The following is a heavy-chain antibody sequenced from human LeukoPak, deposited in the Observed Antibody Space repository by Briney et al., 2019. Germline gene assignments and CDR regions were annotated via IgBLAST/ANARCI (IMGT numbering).Heavy chain of an antibody. Sequence: PGGSLRLSCAVSGFTFSGFWMSWSRQAPGKGLEWVASINSDGSEGYYADVVKGRFTISRDNAKNSLYLQINSLRAEDTAVYYCARISSRSGSYYWGQGTLVTVSS. CDR1: GFTFSGFW. J-gene: IGHJ4*02. D-gene: IGHD1-26*01. CDR2: INSDGSEG. V-gene: IGHV3-7*03. CDR3: ARISSRSGSYY.